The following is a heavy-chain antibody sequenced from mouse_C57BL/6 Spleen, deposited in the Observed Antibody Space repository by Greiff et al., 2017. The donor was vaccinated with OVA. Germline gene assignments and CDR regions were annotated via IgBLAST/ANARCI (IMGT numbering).Heavy chain of an antibody. CDR1: GYTFTSYW. J-gene: IGHJ3*01. Sequence: QVQLQQPGAELVRPGTSVKLSCKASGYTFTSYWMHWVKQRPGQGLEWIGVIDPSDSYTNYNQKFKGKATLTVDTSSSTAYMQLSSLTSEDSAVYYCARRGGYYEFAYWGQGTLVTVSA. D-gene: IGHD2-3*01. CDR2: IDPSDSYT. V-gene: IGHV1-59*01. CDR3: ARRGGYYEFAY.